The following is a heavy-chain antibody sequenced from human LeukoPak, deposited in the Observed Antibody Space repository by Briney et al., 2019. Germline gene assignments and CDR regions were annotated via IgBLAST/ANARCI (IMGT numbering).Heavy chain of an antibody. V-gene: IGHV3-48*01. CDR1: GFTFSNYA. CDR3: ARRGDTPVVGDY. CDR2: ISSSGSAI. Sequence: PGGSLRLSCAASGFTFSNYAMNWVRQAPGKGLEWVSYISSSGSAIYYADSVKGRFTISRDNAKNSLYLQLNSLRAEDTAVYYCARRGDTPVVGDYWGQGTLVAVSS. J-gene: IGHJ4*02. D-gene: IGHD5-18*01.